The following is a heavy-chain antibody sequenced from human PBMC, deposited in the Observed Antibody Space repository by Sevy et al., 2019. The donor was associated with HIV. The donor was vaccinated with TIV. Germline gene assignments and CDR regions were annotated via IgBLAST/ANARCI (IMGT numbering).Heavy chain of an antibody. CDR3: AGQNIAVAGTPDYYGMDV. CDR1: GFTFSDYY. D-gene: IGHD6-19*01. Sequence: GGSLRLSCAASGFTFSDYYMSWIRQAPGKGLEWVSYISSSGSTIYSDSVKGRFTISRDNAKNSLYLQMNSLRAEDTAVYYCAGQNIAVAGTPDYYGMDVWGQGTTVTVSS. J-gene: IGHJ6*02. CDR2: ISSSGSTI. V-gene: IGHV3-11*01.